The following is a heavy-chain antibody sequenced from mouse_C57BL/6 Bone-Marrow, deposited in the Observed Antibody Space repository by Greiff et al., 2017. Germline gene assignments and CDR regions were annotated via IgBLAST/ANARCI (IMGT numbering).Heavy chain of an antibody. D-gene: IGHD1-1*01. CDR1: GYAFTNYL. V-gene: IGHV1-54*01. J-gene: IGHJ1*03. CDR2: INPGSGGT. Sequence: QVQLQKSGAELVRPGTSVKVSCKASGYAFTNYLIEWVKQRPGQGLEWIGVINPGSGGTNYNEKFKGKARLTADKSSSTAYMQLSSLTSEDSAVYFCARHYGSSYWYFDVWGTGTTVTVSS. CDR3: ARHYGSSYWYFDV.